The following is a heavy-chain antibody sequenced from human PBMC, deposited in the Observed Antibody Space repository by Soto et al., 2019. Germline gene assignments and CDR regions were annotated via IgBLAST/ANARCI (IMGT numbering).Heavy chain of an antibody. D-gene: IGHD6-13*01. Sequence: ASVKVSCKAPGYDFTAYDINWVRQASGQGLEWVGWMNPINGATGSARRFQGRVSMTRNTATGTAYLELTSLRSDDSAVYYCGRGPSPRAPAGGTPYYFAMDVWGQGTTVTVSS. CDR1: GYDFTAYD. V-gene: IGHV1-8*02. J-gene: IGHJ6*02. CDR2: MNPINGAT. CDR3: GRGPSPRAPAGGTPYYFAMDV.